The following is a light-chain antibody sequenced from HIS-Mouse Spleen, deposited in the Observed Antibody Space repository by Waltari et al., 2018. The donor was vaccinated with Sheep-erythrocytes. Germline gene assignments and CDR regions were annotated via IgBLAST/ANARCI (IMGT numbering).Light chain of an antibody. CDR1: SSDVGGYNY. CDR2: DVS. CDR3: SSYTSSSTLV. Sequence: QSALTQPASVSGSPGQSITISCTVTSSDVGGYNYFSWYQQHPGKAPKLMIYDVSNRPSGVSNRFSGSKSGNTASLTISGLQAEDEADYYCSSYTSSSTLVFGTGTKVTVL. J-gene: IGLJ1*01. V-gene: IGLV2-14*03.